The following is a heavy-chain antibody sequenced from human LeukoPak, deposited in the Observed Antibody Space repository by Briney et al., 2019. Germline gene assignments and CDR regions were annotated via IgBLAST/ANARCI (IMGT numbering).Heavy chain of an antibody. D-gene: IGHD6-19*01. CDR2: ISWDGGST. Sequence: GSLRLSCAASGFTFDDYAMHWVRQAPGKGLEWVSLISWDGGSTYYADSVKGRFTISRDNAKNSLYLQMNSLRAEDTALYYCAKDIAPNIYSSGWPDYWGQGTLVTVSS. CDR1: GFTFDDYA. J-gene: IGHJ4*02. V-gene: IGHV3-43D*03. CDR3: AKDIAPNIYSSGWPDY.